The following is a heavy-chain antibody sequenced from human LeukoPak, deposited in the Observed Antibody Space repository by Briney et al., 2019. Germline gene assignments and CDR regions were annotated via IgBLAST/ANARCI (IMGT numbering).Heavy chain of an antibody. D-gene: IGHD3-22*01. J-gene: IGHJ4*02. V-gene: IGHV3-9*01. CDR3: VAPMTIGYYYYFDY. Sequence: PGGSLRLSCAASGFTFDDYAMHWVRQAPGKGLEWVSGISWNSGSIGYADSVKGRFTISRDNAKNSLYLQMNSLRADDTAVYYCVAPMTIGYYYYFDYWGQGTLVTVSS. CDR1: GFTFDDYA. CDR2: ISWNSGSI.